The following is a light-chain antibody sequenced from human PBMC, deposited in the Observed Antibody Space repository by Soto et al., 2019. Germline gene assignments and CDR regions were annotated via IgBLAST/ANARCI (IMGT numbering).Light chain of an antibody. Sequence: EVVMRQSPATLSGSPGEGATLSCRASQGIGNTLAWYQHKPGQTPRLLIYDTSTRATGVPTRFSGSRSGAEFTLTINSLQSEDFAVYYCQPYNNWPLTFGGGTKVDIK. CDR2: DTS. CDR1: QGIGNT. J-gene: IGKJ4*01. V-gene: IGKV3-15*01. CDR3: QPYNNWPLT.